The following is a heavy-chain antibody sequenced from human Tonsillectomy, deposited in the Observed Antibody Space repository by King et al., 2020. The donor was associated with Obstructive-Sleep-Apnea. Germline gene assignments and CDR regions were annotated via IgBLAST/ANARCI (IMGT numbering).Heavy chain of an antibody. CDR2: FDPEDGET. V-gene: IGHV1-24*01. CDR3: ATDQTYSSHRALHY. Sequence: QLVQSGTELKKPGSSVKVSCKVSGYTLTELSMHWVRQAPGKGLDWMGGFDPEDGETIYAQNVHGRFTMTEDTSTDTAYIGLISLRSDDTAVYYCATDQTYSSHRALHYWGQGTLVTVSS. D-gene: IGHD6-13*01. CDR1: GYTLTELS. J-gene: IGHJ4*02.